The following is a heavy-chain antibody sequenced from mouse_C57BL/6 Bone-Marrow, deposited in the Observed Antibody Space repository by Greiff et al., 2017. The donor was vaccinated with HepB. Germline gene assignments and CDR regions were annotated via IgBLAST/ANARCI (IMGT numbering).Heavy chain of an antibody. D-gene: IGHD2-5*01. Sequence: VQLKQPGTELVKPGASVKLSCKASGYTFTSYWMHWVKQRPGQGLEWIGNINPSNGGTNYNEKFKSKATLTVDKSSSTAYMQLSSLTSEDSAVYYCARESNYIYAMDYWGQGTSVTVSS. CDR3: ARESNYIYAMDY. V-gene: IGHV1-53*01. CDR1: GYTFTSYW. CDR2: INPSNGGT. J-gene: IGHJ4*01.